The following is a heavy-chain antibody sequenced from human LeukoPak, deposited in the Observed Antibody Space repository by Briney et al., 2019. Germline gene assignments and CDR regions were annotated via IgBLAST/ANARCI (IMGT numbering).Heavy chain of an antibody. CDR1: SRSNNRGGYP. D-gene: IGHD2/OR15-2a*01. J-gene: IGHJ5*02. V-gene: IGHV4-30-2*01. Sequence: PSQTLSLTCAVSSRSNNRGGYPWSWIRQPPGKGLEWIGPIYHSESTYYNPSLKSRVTISVDRSKNLCSLKLTTVTAADTAVYYCAKFLRRTIPDFPNWFDPWGQGTLVTVSS. CDR3: AKFLRRTIPDFPNWFDP. CDR2: IYHSEST.